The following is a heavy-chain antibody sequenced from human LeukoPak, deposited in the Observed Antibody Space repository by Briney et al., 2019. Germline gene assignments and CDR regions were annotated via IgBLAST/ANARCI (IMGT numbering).Heavy chain of an antibody. V-gene: IGHV1-24*01. Sequence: GASVKVSCKVSGYTLTELSMHWVRQAPGKGLEWMGGFDPEDGETIYAQKFQGRVTMTEDTSTDTAYMELSSLRSEDTAVYYCATYSVVVAATSAFDIWGQGTMVTVSS. D-gene: IGHD2-15*01. CDR2: FDPEDGET. CDR3: ATYSVVVAATSAFDI. J-gene: IGHJ3*02. CDR1: GYTLTELS.